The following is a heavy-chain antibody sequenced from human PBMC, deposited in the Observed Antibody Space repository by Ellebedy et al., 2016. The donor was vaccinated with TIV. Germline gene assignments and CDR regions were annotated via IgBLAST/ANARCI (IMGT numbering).Heavy chain of an antibody. CDR2: IWYDGSNK. V-gene: IGHV3-33*08. J-gene: IGHJ2*01. Sequence: GGSLRLSCAASGFTFSSYGMHWVRQAPGKGLEWVAVIWYDGSNKYYADSVKGRFTISRDNSKNTLYLQMNSLRAEDTAVYYCARPNLGTGDGWYFDLWGRGTLVTVSS. CDR1: GFTFSSYG. D-gene: IGHD7-27*01. CDR3: ARPNLGTGDGWYFDL.